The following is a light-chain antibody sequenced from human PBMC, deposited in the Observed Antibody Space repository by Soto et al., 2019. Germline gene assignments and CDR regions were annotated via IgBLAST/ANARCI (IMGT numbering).Light chain of an antibody. V-gene: IGKV1-39*01. CDR1: QSISSY. CDR3: QQSYSTPPENT. Sequence: DIQMTQSPSSLSASVGDRVTITCRASQSISSYLNWYQQKPGKAPKLLIYAASSLQSGVPSRFSGSGSGTDFTLSISSLQPEYFATYYCQQSYSTPPENTFGQGSKLEIK. CDR2: AAS. J-gene: IGKJ2*01.